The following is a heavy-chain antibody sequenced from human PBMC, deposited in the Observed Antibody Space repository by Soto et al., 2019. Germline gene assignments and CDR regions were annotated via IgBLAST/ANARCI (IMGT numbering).Heavy chain of an antibody. CDR3: ARDIEMATIQDDY. V-gene: IGHV3-7*01. CDR2: IKQDGSEK. Sequence: GGSLRLSCAASGFTFSSYWMSWVRQAPGKGLEWVANIKQDGSEKYYVDSVKGRFTISRDNAKNSLYLQMNSLRAEDTAVYYCARDIEMATIQDDYWGQGTLVTVSS. CDR1: GFTFSSYW. J-gene: IGHJ4*02. D-gene: IGHD5-12*01.